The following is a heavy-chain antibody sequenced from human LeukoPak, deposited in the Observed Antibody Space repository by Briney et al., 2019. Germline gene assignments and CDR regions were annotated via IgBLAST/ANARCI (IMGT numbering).Heavy chain of an antibody. Sequence: GASVKVSCKASGGTFSRYAISWVRQAPGQGLEWMGGIIPIFGTANYAQKFQGRVTITADESTSTAYMELSSLRSDDAAVYDCSGTRDYGDYDWGYWGQGTVVTVSS. CDR3: SGTRDYGDYDWGY. CDR2: IIPIFGTA. J-gene: IGHJ4*02. CDR1: GGTFSRYA. V-gene: IGHV1-69*01. D-gene: IGHD4-17*01.